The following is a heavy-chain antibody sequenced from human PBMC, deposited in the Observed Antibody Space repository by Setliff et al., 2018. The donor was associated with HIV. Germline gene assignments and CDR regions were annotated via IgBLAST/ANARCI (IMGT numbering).Heavy chain of an antibody. CDR3: ARDVSWRVRTYIDY. V-gene: IGHV3-21*01. Sequence: KPGGSLRLSCAASGFTFSNYSMNWVRQTPGKGLEWVSSISASATYIYYADSVKGRFTISRDNAENSLYLQMNSLTAEDTAVYYCARDVSWRVRTYIDYWGQGALVTVSS. J-gene: IGHJ4*02. CDR2: ISASATYI. D-gene: IGHD3-3*01. CDR1: GFTFSNYS.